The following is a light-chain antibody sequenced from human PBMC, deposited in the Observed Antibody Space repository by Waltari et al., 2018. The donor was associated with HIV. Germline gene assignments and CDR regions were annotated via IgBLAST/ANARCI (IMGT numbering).Light chain of an antibody. J-gene: IGLJ3*02. V-gene: IGLV1-40*01. Sequence: QSVLTQPLSVSGAPGQPVTISCTGILSTIGAGYDVHGYQQLPGTAPKLPIYCNNNRPSGVPDRFSGSKSATSASLAITGLQAEDEADYYCQSYDSSLSGWVFGGGTKLTVL. CDR2: CNN. CDR3: QSYDSSLSGWV. CDR1: LSTIGAGYD.